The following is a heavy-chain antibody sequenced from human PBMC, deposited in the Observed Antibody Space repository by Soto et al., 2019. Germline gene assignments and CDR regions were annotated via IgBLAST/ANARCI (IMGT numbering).Heavy chain of an antibody. V-gene: IGHV1-46*01. CDR3: ASWDIVATGLDY. CDR2: INPSNGSP. CDR1: GYTFANYY. Sequence: QVQLVQSGAEVQKPGASVKISCKASGYTFANYYLHWVRQAPGQGLEWMGMINPSNGSPTYAQKFRGRVTMTRDTSTSTVYMEVSSLRSEDTAVHYCASWDIVATGLDYWGQGTLVTVSS. D-gene: IGHD5-12*01. J-gene: IGHJ4*02.